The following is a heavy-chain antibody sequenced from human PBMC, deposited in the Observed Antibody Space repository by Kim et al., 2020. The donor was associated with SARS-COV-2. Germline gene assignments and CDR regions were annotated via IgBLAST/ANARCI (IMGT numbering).Heavy chain of an antibody. Sequence: SETLSLTCAVYGGSFSGYYWSWIRQPPGKGLEWIGEINHSGSTNYNPSLKSRVTISVDTSKNQFSLKLSSVTAADTAVYYCARGAGPLDSNAFDIWGQGTMVTVSS. J-gene: IGHJ3*02. CDR3: ARGAGPLDSNAFDI. V-gene: IGHV4-34*01. CDR1: GGSFSGYY. CDR2: INHSGST. D-gene: IGHD3-3*02.